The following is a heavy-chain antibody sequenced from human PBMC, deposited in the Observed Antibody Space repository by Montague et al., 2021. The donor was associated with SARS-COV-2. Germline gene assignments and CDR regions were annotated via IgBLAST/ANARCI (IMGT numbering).Heavy chain of an antibody. V-gene: IGHV6-1*01. J-gene: IGHJ3*02. Sequence: ISGDSVSRNNPAWNWIGQSPSRGLEWLGRTYYGSSWNTDYAVSVKSRITISPDTSKNQFSLHLNSVTPEDTAVYYCARGWNYAFDIWSQGTMVTVSS. CDR2: TYYGSSWNT. CDR1: GDSVSRNNPA. D-gene: IGHD1-7*01. CDR3: ARGWNYAFDI.